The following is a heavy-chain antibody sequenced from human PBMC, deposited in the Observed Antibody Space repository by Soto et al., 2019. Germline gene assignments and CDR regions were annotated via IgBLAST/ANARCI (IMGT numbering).Heavy chain of an antibody. Sequence: SETLSLTCTISSGSISSYYWSWLRQPPGKGLEWIGYVYYSGTTNYNSSLKSRVTISIDAYKNQFSLTLNSVTAADTAVYYCARTPFYYFGLGTHLYYFDIWDQGALVTVSS. D-gene: IGHD3-10*01. CDR1: SGSISSYY. CDR2: VYYSGTT. V-gene: IGHV4-59*01. CDR3: ARTPFYYFGLGTHLYYFDI. J-gene: IGHJ4*02.